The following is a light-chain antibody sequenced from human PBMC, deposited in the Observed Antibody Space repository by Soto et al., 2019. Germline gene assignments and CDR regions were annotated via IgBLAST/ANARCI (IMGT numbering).Light chain of an antibody. Sequence: EIVLTQSPGTLSLSPGERATLSCRASQSVSSSYLAWYQQNPGPAPRLLIYGASSRATGIPDRFSGSGSGTDFTLNISRLEPEDFGVYYCQQYGSSRGTFGQGTKVEIK. CDR2: GAS. J-gene: IGKJ1*01. V-gene: IGKV3-20*01. CDR1: QSVSSSY. CDR3: QQYGSSRGT.